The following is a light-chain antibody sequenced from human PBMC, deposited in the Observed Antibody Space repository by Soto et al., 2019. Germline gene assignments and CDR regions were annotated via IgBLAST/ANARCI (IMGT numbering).Light chain of an antibody. V-gene: IGKV3-11*01. J-gene: IGKJ3*01. CDR1: QSVSSY. CDR2: DAS. Sequence: EIVLTQSPATLSLSPGERATLSCRASQSVSSYLAWYQQKPGQAPRLLIYDASNRATGLPARFSGSGSGTDFTLTIRSLEPEDFAVYYCQQRSNWPPLFTFGPGTKVDIK. CDR3: QQRSNWPPLFT.